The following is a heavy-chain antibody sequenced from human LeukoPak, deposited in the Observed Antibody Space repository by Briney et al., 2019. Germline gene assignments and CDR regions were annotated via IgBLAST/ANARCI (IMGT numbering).Heavy chain of an antibody. CDR1: GGSISSGDYY. J-gene: IGHJ5*02. V-gene: IGHV4-30-4*01. D-gene: IGHD3-10*01. CDR3: ARETYYYGSGSYFSRNNNWFDP. Sequence: SETLSLTCTVSGGSISSGDYYWSWIRQPPGKGLEWIGYIYYSGSTYYNPSLKSRVTISVDTSKNQFSLKLSSATAADTAVYYCARETYYYGSGSYFSRNNNWFDPWGQGTLVTVSS. CDR2: IYYSGST.